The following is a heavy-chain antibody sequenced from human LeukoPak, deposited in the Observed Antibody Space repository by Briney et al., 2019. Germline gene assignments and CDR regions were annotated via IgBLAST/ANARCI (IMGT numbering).Heavy chain of an antibody. V-gene: IGHV4-59*01. CDR1: GGSISSYY. CDR3: ARVELLGSSGWPFDY. D-gene: IGHD6-19*01. J-gene: IGHJ4*02. CDR2: IYYSGST. Sequence: SETLSLTCTVSGGSISSYYWSWIRQPPGKGLEWIGYIYYSGSTNYNPSLKSRVTISVDTSKNQFSLRLSSVTAADTAVYYCARVELLGSSGWPFDYWGQGTLVTVSS.